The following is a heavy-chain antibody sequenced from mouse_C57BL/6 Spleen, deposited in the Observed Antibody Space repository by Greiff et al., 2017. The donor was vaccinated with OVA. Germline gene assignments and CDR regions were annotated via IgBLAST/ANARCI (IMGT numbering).Heavy chain of an antibody. J-gene: IGHJ3*01. CDR3: ARGLAWFAY. CDR2: ISRGSSTI. V-gene: IGHV5-17*01. Sequence: DVHLVESGGGLVKPGGSLKLSCAASGFTFSDYGMHWVRQAPEKGLEWVAYISRGSSTIYYADTVKGRFTISRDNAKNTLFLQMTSLRSEDTAMYYCARGLAWFAYWGQGTLVTVSA. CDR1: GFTFSDYG.